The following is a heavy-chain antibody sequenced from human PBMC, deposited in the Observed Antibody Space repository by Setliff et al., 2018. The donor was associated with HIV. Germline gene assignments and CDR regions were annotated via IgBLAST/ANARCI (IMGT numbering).Heavy chain of an antibody. J-gene: IGHJ4*02. Sequence: SETLSLTCAVSGGSISSSNWWSWVRQPPGKGLEWIGEIYYTGNTNYNPSLKSRVTISLDTSKNQFSLKLSSMTAADTAVYFCAKSSPSIGYISDHWGQGTLVTVSS. CDR1: GGSISSSNW. CDR2: IYYTGNT. V-gene: IGHV4-4*02. CDR3: AKSSPSIGYISDH. D-gene: IGHD5-12*01.